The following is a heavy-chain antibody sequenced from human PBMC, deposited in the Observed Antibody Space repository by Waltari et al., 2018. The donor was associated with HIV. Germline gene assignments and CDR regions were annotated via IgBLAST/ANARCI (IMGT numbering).Heavy chain of an antibody. D-gene: IGHD1-26*01. CDR3: ARGSGGHRIVGATNLDY. J-gene: IGHJ4*02. Sequence: QVQLQQWGAGLLKPSETLSLTCAVYGGSFSGYYWSWIRQPPGKWLEWIGEMKHSGSTNSNPSLKSRVTRSGGTSKTQFSLKLSSVTAADTAVYYCARGSGGHRIVGATNLDYWGQGTLVTVSS. CDR2: MKHSGST. V-gene: IGHV4-34*01. CDR1: GGSFSGYY.